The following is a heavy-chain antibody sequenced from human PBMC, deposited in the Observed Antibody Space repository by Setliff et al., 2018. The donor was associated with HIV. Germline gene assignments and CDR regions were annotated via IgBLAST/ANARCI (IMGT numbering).Heavy chain of an antibody. Sequence: SETLSLTCTVSGGSISSYYWSWIRQPPGKGLEWIGYIYYTGSTNYNPSLKSRVSISVDTSKNQFPLKLSSVTAADTAVYYCARRGRLQSSNFDYWGQGTLVTVSS. CDR2: IYYTGST. CDR3: ARRGRLQSSNFDY. J-gene: IGHJ4*02. D-gene: IGHD4-4*01. V-gene: IGHV4-59*08. CDR1: GGSISSYY.